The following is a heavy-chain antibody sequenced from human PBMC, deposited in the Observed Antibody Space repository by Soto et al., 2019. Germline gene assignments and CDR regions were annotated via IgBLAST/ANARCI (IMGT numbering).Heavy chain of an antibody. D-gene: IGHD2-2*01. CDR3: AILHGYCISSSCHGHYAMDV. Sequence: SETLSLTCAVSGGSISSSNWWSWVRQPPGKGLEWIGEIYHSGSTNYNPSLRSRVTISVDTSKNQLSLKVTSVTAADTAVYYCAILHGYCISSSCHGHYAMDVWGQGTTVTVSS. V-gene: IGHV4-4*02. CDR2: IYHSGST. CDR1: GGSISSSNW. J-gene: IGHJ6*02.